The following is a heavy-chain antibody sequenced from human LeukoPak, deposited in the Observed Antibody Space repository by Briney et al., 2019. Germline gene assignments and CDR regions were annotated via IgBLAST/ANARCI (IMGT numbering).Heavy chain of an antibody. Sequence: SVKVSCKASGGTFSSYAISWVRQAPGQGLEWMGRIIPILGIANYAQKFQGRATITADKSTSTAYMELSSLRSEDTAVYYCARVQSGQQLAGGYYFDYWGQGTLVTVSS. CDR3: ARVQSGQQLAGGYYFDY. J-gene: IGHJ4*02. V-gene: IGHV1-69*04. D-gene: IGHD6-13*01. CDR2: IIPILGIA. CDR1: GGTFSSYA.